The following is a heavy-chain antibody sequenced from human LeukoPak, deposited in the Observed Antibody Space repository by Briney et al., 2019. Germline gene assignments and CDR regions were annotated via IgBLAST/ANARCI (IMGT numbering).Heavy chain of an antibody. V-gene: IGHV3-21*01. Sequence: PGGSLRLSCSASGFSFSDYDMSWVRQAPGKGLEWVSAISGRSSHVYYGESVKGRFTISRDNAKNSLYLQMNSLRAEDTAVYYCARDKIEGPTKLDYWGQGILVTVSS. CDR2: ISGRSSHV. CDR3: ARDKIEGPTKLDY. J-gene: IGHJ4*02. CDR1: GFSFSDYD. D-gene: IGHD1-1*01.